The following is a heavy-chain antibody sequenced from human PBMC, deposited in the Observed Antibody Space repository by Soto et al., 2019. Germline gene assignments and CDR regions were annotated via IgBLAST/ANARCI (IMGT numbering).Heavy chain of an antibody. J-gene: IGHJ4*02. V-gene: IGHV1-18*01. CDR3: ARTVDYAWNYFDY. CDR2: ISAYNSNT. Sequence: ASVKVSCKASGYTFTSYGISWVRQAPGQGLEWMGWISAYNSNTDYAQKLQGRVTMTTDTSTSTAYMELRSLRSDDTALYYCARTVDYAWNYFDYWGQGTLVTVSS. CDR1: GYTFTSYG. D-gene: IGHD4-17*01.